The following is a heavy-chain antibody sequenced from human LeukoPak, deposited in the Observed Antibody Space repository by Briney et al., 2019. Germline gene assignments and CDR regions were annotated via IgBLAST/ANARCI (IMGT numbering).Heavy chain of an antibody. CDR2: INPNSGGT. D-gene: IGHD4-17*01. Sequence: ASVKVSCKASGYTFTGYYMHWVRQAPGQGLEWMGWINPNSGGTNYAQKFQGWVTMTRDTSITTIYMELSRLRSDDTAVYFCARDPSGDYFFDYWGQGTLVTVSS. J-gene: IGHJ4*02. CDR3: ARDPSGDYFFDY. V-gene: IGHV1-2*04. CDR1: GYTFTGYY.